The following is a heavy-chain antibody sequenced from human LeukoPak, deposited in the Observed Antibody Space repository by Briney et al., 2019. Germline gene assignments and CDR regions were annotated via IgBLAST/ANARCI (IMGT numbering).Heavy chain of an antibody. CDR3: AKGSYYCSNNCPQCYYYMDV. V-gene: IGHV3-30*02. CDR2: IRYDGSDK. D-gene: IGHD2-2*01. CDR1: GFTFSRHG. Sequence: QPGGSLRLSCAASGFTFSRHGMHWVRQAPGKGMEWVAFIRYDGSDKYYADSVKGRFTISRDNSENTLYLQMNNLRPEDTAVYYCAKGSYYCSNNCPQCYYYMDVWGKGTTVIVSS. J-gene: IGHJ6*03.